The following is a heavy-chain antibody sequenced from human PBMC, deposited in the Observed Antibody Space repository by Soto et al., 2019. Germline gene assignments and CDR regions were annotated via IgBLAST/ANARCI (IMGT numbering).Heavy chain of an antibody. D-gene: IGHD1-1*01. J-gene: IGHJ6*02. V-gene: IGHV3-30-3*01. CDR3: AIDRLRYNWNDFPYYYYGMDV. CDR1: GFTFSSYA. CDR2: ISYDGSNK. Sequence: QVQLVESGGGVVKPGRSLRLSCAASGFTFSSYAMHWVRQAPGKGLEWVAVISYDGSNKYYADSVKGRFTISRDNSKNTLYLQMNSRRAEDTAVYYCAIDRLRYNWNDFPYYYYGMDVWGQGTTVTVSS.